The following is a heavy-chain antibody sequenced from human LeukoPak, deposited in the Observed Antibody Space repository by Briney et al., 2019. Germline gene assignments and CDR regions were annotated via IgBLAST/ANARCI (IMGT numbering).Heavy chain of an antibody. Sequence: GGSLRLSCAASGFTFSSDEMSWGRQAPGGGLEWVSWIGSGGSTIYYADSVKGRFTISRDNAKNSLSLQLNSLRAEDTAVYYCASGDPTGIAYWGRGTLVTVSS. CDR1: GFTFSSDE. CDR3: ASGDPTGIAY. V-gene: IGHV3-48*03. D-gene: IGHD4-17*01. CDR2: IGSGGSTI. J-gene: IGHJ4*02.